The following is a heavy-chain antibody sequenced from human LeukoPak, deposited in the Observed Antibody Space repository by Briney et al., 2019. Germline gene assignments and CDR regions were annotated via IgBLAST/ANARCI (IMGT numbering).Heavy chain of an antibody. D-gene: IGHD2-15*01. V-gene: IGHV1-2*02. CDR2: INPKSGGT. J-gene: IGHJ4*02. CDR1: GYTFAVYY. CDR3: AIIGPTSDSCY. Sequence: GGSVKVSCKASGYTFAVYYIHWVRQARGQGLEWMGWINPKSGGTNYAQKFQGRVTMARDTSTSTAYMELNRLTSDDTAVYYCAIIGPTSDSCYWGQGTLVTVSS.